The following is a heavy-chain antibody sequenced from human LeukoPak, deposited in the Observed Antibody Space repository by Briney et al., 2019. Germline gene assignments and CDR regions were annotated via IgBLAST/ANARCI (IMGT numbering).Heavy chain of an antibody. V-gene: IGHV3-53*04. CDR1: VSSNY. CDR3: VTDGDYWGSLHY. Sequence: GGSLRLSCAASVSSNYMSWVRQAPGKGLEWVSVIYTHSTFYADSVKGRFTISRFNSRNTMYLQMNSLRPEDTAVYYCVTDGDYWGSLHYWGQGTLVTVSS. J-gene: IGHJ4*02. CDR2: IYTHST. D-gene: IGHD7-27*01.